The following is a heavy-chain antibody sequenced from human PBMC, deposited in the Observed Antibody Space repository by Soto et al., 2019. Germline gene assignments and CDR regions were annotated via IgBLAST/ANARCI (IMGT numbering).Heavy chain of an antibody. D-gene: IGHD3-10*01. V-gene: IGHV1-3*01. CDR1: GYTLTSYA. CDR3: ASHYYGSGRHDEDYYGMDV. Sequence: GASVKVSCKASGYTLTSYAMHWVRQAPGQRLEWMGWINAGNGHTKYSQKFQVRVTITRDTSASTAYMELSSLRAEDTAVYYCASHYYGSGRHDEDYYGMDVWAQGTTVTVSS. J-gene: IGHJ6*02. CDR2: INAGNGHT.